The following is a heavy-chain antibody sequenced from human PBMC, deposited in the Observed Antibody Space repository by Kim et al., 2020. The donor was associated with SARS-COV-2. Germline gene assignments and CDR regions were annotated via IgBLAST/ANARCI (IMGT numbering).Heavy chain of an antibody. CDR2: IYNNGINK. CDR3: ARYGGTRYGMDV. J-gene: IGHJ6*02. Sequence: GGSLRLSCAASGFIFSDFGFHWVRQAPGKGLEWVAVIYNNGINKYYRESVKGRFTISRDNSKDTVYLQMDFVGVEDTALYYCARYGGTRYGMDVWGQGT. CDR1: GFIFSDFG. D-gene: IGHD4-17*01. V-gene: IGHV3-30*12.